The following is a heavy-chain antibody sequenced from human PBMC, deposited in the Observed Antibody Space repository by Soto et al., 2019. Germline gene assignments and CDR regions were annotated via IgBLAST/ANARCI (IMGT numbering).Heavy chain of an antibody. CDR1: GFTFSSYA. CDR2: ISYDGSNK. V-gene: IGHV3-30-3*01. CDR3: GRCTSTSCHLASDY. D-gene: IGHD2-2*01. J-gene: IGHJ4*02. Sequence: QVQLVESGGGVVQPGRSLRLSCAASGFTFSSYAMNWVRQAPGKGLEWVALISYDGSNKYYADSLKGRFTISRDSSKNTLYLQMNSLRASDTAGYYCGRCTSTSCHLASDYWGQGTLVTVSS.